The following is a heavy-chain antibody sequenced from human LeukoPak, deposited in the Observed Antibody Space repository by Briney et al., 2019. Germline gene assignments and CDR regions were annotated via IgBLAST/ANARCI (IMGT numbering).Heavy chain of an antibody. V-gene: IGHV3-23*01. CDR1: GFTFSSYA. CDR3: AKALKLRFLEWLLFDYFDY. CDR2: ISGSGGST. J-gene: IGHJ4*02. D-gene: IGHD3-3*01. Sequence: GGSLRLSCAASGFTFSSYAMSWVRQAPGKGLEWVSAISGSGGSTYYADSVKGRFTISRDNSKNTLYLQMNSLRAEDTAVYYCAKALKLRFLEWLLFDYFDYWGQGTLVTVSS.